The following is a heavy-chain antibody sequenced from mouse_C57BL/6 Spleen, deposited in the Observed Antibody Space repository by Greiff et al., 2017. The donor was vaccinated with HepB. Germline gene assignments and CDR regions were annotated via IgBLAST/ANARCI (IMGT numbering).Heavy chain of an antibody. CDR1: GYAFTNYL. D-gene: IGHD1-1*01. J-gene: IGHJ4*01. V-gene: IGHV1-54*01. CDR2: INPGSGGT. Sequence: VQGVESGAELVRPGTSVKVSCKASGYAFTNYLIEWVKQRPGQGLEWIGVINPGSGGTNYNEKFKGKATLTADKSSSTAYMQLSSLTSEDSAVYFCARTDMTTVVANYYAMDYWGQGTSVTVSS. CDR3: ARTDMTTVVANYYAMDY.